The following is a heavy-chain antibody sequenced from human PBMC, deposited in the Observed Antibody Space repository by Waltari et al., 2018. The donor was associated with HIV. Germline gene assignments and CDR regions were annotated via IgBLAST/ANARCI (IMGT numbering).Heavy chain of an antibody. CDR2: ISSSSTYI. V-gene: IGHV3-21*01. D-gene: IGHD3-22*01. CDR1: GFTFGDYS. J-gene: IGHJ4*02. Sequence: EVQLVESGGGLVKPGGSLKLSCAASGFTFGDYSRNWVRQAPGKGLEWVSSISSSSTYIYYADSVKGRFTISRDNAQNSLYLQMNSLRAEDTAVYFCTRFQDYYDSSGYDYWGQGTLVTVSS. CDR3: TRFQDYYDSSGYDY.